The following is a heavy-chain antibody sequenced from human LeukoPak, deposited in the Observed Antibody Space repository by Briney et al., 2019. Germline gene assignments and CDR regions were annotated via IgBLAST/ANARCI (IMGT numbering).Heavy chain of an antibody. CDR2: INHSGST. CDR1: GGSFSDYY. J-gene: IGHJ4*02. Sequence: SETLSLTCAVYGGSFSDYYWSWIRQPPGKGLEWIGEINHSGSTNYNPSLKSRVTISVDTSKNQFSLKLNSVIAADTAVYYCARGSGWYPEDWGQGTLVTVSS. V-gene: IGHV4-34*01. CDR3: ARGSGWYPED. D-gene: IGHD6-19*01.